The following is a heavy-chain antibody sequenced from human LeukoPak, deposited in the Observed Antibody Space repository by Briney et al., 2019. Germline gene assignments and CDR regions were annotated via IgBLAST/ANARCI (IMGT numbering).Heavy chain of an antibody. CDR3: ARAEGIYYYFMDV. Sequence: SETLSLTCTVSGGSISSYYWSWIRQPPGKGLEWIGYIYYSGSTNYNPSLKSRVTISVDTSKNQFSLKLSSVTAADTAVYYCARAEGIYYYFMDVWGKGTTVTVSS. J-gene: IGHJ6*03. CDR1: GGSISSYY. V-gene: IGHV4-59*12. CDR2: IYYSGST. D-gene: IGHD6-13*01.